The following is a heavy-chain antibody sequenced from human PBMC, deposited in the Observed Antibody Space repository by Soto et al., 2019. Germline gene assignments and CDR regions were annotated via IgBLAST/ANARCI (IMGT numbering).Heavy chain of an antibody. CDR1: GYTFTSYY. V-gene: IGHV1-46*01. Sequence: RASVKVSCKASGYTFTSYYMHWVRQAPGQGLEWMGIINPSGGSTSYAQKFQGRVTMTRDTSASTVYMELSSLRSEDTAVYYCARGGFDYDFWRGYYGNWSDPWGQGTLVTVSS. CDR3: ARGGFDYDFWRGYYGNWSDP. J-gene: IGHJ5*02. CDR2: INPSGGST. D-gene: IGHD3-3*01.